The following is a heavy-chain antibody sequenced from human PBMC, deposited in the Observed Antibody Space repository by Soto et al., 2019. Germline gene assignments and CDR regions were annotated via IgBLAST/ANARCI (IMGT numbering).Heavy chain of an antibody. CDR1: GFTFSSYS. CDR2: ISSSSSYI. CDR3: YSSSRYPYYYYYYGMDV. V-gene: IGHV3-21*01. D-gene: IGHD6-13*01. Sequence: EVQLVESGGGLVKPGGSLRLSCAASGFTFSSYSMNWVRQAPGKGLEWVSSISSSSSYIYYADSVKGRFTISRDNAKNSLYLQMNSLRAEDTAVYCCYSSSRYPYYYYYYGMDVWGQGTTVTVSS. J-gene: IGHJ6*02.